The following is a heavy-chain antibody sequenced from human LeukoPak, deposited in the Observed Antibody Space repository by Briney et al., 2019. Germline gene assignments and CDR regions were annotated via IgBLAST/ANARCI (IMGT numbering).Heavy chain of an antibody. CDR3: ATVWNSGSYYSMGWFDP. J-gene: IGHJ5*02. D-gene: IGHD1-26*01. Sequence: VASVKVSCKVSGYTLTELSMHWVRQAPGKGLEWMGGFDPEDGETIYAQKFQGRATMTEDTSADTAYMELSSLRSEDTAVYYCATVWNSGSYYSMGWFDPWGQGTLVTVSS. V-gene: IGHV1-24*01. CDR1: GYTLTELS. CDR2: FDPEDGET.